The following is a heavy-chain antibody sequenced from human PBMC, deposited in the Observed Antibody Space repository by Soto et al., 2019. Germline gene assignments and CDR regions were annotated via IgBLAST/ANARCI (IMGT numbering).Heavy chain of an antibody. CDR2: IDPSDSYT. V-gene: IGHV5-10-1*01. Sequence: GESLKISCKGSGYSFTSYWISLVRQMPGKGLEWMGMIDPSDSYTNYSPSFQGHVTISADKSISTAYLQWSSLKASDTAMYYCARHKDIVVVVAATGALDIWAQGTMVPVSS. CDR1: GYSFTSYW. D-gene: IGHD2-15*01. CDR3: ARHKDIVVVVAATGALDI. J-gene: IGHJ3*02.